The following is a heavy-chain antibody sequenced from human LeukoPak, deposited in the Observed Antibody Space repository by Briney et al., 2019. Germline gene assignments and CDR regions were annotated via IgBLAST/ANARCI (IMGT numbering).Heavy chain of an antibody. Sequence: SETLSLTCTVSGGSISSSSYYWGWIRQPPGKGLEWIGSIYYSGSTYYNPSLESRVTISVDTSKNQFSLKLSSVTAADTAVYYCATVVNYYDSSGRGSGAFDIWGQGTMVTVSS. CDR1: GGSISSSSYY. V-gene: IGHV4-39*01. D-gene: IGHD3-22*01. CDR2: IYYSGST. J-gene: IGHJ3*02. CDR3: ATVVNYYDSSGRGSGAFDI.